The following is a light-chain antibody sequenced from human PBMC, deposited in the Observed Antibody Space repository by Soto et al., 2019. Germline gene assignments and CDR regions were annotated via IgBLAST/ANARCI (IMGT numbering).Light chain of an antibody. Sequence: QSALTQPASVSGSPGQSITISCTGTVGLVSWYQQHPGKVPKLIIYGDTKRPSGVSSRFSGSKSGNTASLTISGLQTEDEADYYCCLYVGGRTYVFGTGTKVTVL. CDR2: GDT. V-gene: IGLV2-23*01. J-gene: IGLJ1*01. CDR3: CLYVGGRTYV. CDR1: VGL.